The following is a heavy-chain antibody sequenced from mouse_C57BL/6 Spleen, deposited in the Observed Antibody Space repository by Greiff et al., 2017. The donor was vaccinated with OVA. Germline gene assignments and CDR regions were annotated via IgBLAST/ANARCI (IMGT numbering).Heavy chain of an antibody. D-gene: IGHD1-1*01. CDR2: IYPGGGDT. V-gene: IGHV1-82*01. CDR1: GYAFSSSW. CDR3: ARGYYCGSSKGYFDD. Sequence: QVQLQQSGPELVKPGASVKISCKASGYAFSSSWMNWVKQRPGKGLEWIGRIYPGGGDTNYNGKFKGKATLTADKSSSTAYMQLSSLTSKDSAVYFCARGYYCGSSKGYFDDWGPGTTVTVSS. J-gene: IGHJ1*01.